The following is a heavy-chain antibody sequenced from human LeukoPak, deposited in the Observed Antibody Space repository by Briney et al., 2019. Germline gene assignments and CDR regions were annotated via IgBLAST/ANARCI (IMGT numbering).Heavy chain of an antibody. CDR3: ARTYSSSDEFDY. CDR2: INPSGGST. J-gene: IGHJ4*02. V-gene: IGHV1-46*01. D-gene: IGHD6-13*01. CDR1: GYTFTSYY. Sequence: VASVKVSCKASGYTFTSYYMHWVRQAPGQGLEWMGIINPSGGSTSYAQKFQGRVAMTRDTSTSRVYMEVSSLRSEDTAVYYCARTYSSSDEFDYWGQGTLVTVSS.